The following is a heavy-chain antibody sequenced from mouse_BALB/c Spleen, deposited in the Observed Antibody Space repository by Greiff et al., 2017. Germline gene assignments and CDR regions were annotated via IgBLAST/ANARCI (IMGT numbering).Heavy chain of an antibody. CDR3: AYLLWEGGFAY. CDR2: ILPGSGST. CDR1: GYTFSSYW. D-gene: IGHD2-1*01. V-gene: IGHV1-9*01. J-gene: IGHJ3*01. Sequence: QVQLQQSGAELMKPGASVKISCKATGYTFSSYWIEWVKQRPGHGLEWIGEILPGSGSTNYNEKFKGKATFTADTSSNTAYMQLSSLTSEDSAVYYCAYLLWEGGFAYWGQGTLVTVSA.